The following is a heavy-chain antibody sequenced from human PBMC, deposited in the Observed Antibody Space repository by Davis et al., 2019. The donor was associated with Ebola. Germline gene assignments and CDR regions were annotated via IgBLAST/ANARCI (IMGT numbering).Heavy chain of an antibody. CDR2: ISSSGSTI. V-gene: IGHV3-48*03. J-gene: IGHJ4*02. D-gene: IGHD2-2*01. CDR3: STDGCITTSCQNGDFDY. Sequence: GESLKISCAASGFTFSSYEMNWVRQAPGKGLEWVSYISSSGSTIYYADSVKGRFTISRDNAKNSLYLQMNSLRAEDTAVYYCSTDGCITTSCQNGDFDYWGQGTLVTVSS. CDR1: GFTFSSYE.